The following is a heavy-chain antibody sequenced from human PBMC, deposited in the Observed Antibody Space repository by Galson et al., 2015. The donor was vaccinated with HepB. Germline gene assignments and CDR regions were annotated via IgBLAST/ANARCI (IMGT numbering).Heavy chain of an antibody. Sequence: SVKVSCKVSGYTFTELSMHWVRQAPGKGLEWMGGFDPEDGETIYAQKFQGRVTMTEDTSTDTAYMELSSLRSEDTAVYYCASEYGSGPNDAFDIWGQGTMVTVSS. CDR3: ASEYGSGPNDAFDI. D-gene: IGHD3-10*01. J-gene: IGHJ3*02. CDR2: FDPEDGET. CDR1: GYTFTELS. V-gene: IGHV1-24*01.